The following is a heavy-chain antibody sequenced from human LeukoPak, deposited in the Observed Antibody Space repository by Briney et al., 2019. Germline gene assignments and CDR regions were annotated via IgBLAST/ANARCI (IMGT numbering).Heavy chain of an antibody. V-gene: IGHV1-69*13. D-gene: IGHD1-26*01. CDR1: GGTFSSYA. CDR2: IIPIFGTA. CDR3: ARGNGIVGALRPWYGMGV. J-gene: IGHJ6*02. Sequence: ASVKVSCKASGGTFSSYAISWVRQAPGQGLEWMGGIIPIFGTANYAQKFQGRVTITADESTSTAYMELSSLRSEDTAVYYCARGNGIVGALRPWYGMGVWGQGTTVTVSS.